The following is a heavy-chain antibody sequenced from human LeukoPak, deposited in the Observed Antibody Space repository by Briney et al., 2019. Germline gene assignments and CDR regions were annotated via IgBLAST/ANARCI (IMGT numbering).Heavy chain of an antibody. CDR1: GFTFSSYA. J-gene: IGHJ4*02. Sequence: GGSLRLSCSASGFTFSSYAMTWVRQAPGKGLEWVSLISSSSGSTYYADSVKGRFTISGDNSKNTLYLQMNRLRADDTAIYYCAKATEYNWNDGSGREFDYWGQGTPVTVSS. CDR3: AKATEYNWNDGSGREFDY. V-gene: IGHV3-23*01. CDR2: ISSSSGST. D-gene: IGHD1-1*01.